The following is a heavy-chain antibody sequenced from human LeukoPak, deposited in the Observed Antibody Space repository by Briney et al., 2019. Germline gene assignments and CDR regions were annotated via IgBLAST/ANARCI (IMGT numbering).Heavy chain of an antibody. CDR2: IDPSDSYT. CDR3: PYAVGDYDSFDY. Sequence: PGESLKISCKGSGYSFTSYWITWVRQMPGKGLEWMGTIDPSDSYTNYSPSFQGHVTISADKSISTAYLQWSSLKASDTAMYYCPYAVGDYDSFDYWGQGTLVTVSS. J-gene: IGHJ4*02. CDR1: GYSFTSYW. V-gene: IGHV5-10-1*01. D-gene: IGHD3-22*01.